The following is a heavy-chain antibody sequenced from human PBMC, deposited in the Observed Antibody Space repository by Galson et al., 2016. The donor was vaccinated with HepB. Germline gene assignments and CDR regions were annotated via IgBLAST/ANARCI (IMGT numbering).Heavy chain of an antibody. CDR1: GFTVSSNY. D-gene: IGHD4-11*01. V-gene: IGHV3-53*01. CDR2: IFSGGAT. J-gene: IGHJ6*04. Sequence: SLRLSCAASGFTVSSNYMSWVRQAPGKGLECVATIFSGGATYYADSVKGRFTISRDDSNNILYLDMTGLTAGDTALYYCAREADPQYYCHHGMDVWGSGTPVIVSA. CDR3: AREADPQYYCHHGMDV.